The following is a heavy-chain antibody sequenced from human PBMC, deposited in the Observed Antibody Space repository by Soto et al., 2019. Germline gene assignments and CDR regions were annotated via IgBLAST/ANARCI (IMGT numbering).Heavy chain of an antibody. Sequence: EASVKVSCKASGYTFTGYYMHWVRQAPGQGLEWMGWINPNSGGTNYAQKFQGWVTMTRDTSISTAYMELSRLRSDDTAVYYCARGINSGYDYYYYYYMDVWGKGTTVTVSS. CDR2: INPNSGGT. V-gene: IGHV1-2*04. CDR1: GYTFTGYY. D-gene: IGHD5-12*01. CDR3: ARGINSGYDYYYYYYMDV. J-gene: IGHJ6*03.